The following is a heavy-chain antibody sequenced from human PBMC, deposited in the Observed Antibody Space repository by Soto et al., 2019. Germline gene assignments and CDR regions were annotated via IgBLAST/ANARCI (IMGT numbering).Heavy chain of an antibody. V-gene: IGHV4-59*01. CDR1: GGSISSYY. CDR3: ARLLPSPYNYAHHDAFDI. CDR2: IYYSGST. D-gene: IGHD5-18*01. Sequence: SETLSLTCTVSGGSISSYYWSWIRQSPGKGLEWIGYIYYSGSTNYNPSLKSRVTISVDTSKNQFSLKLSSVTAADTAVYYCARLLPSPYNYAHHDAFDIWGQGTMVTVSS. J-gene: IGHJ3*02.